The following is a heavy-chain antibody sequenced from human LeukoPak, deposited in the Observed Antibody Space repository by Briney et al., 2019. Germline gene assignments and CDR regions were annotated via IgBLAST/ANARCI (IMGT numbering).Heavy chain of an antibody. CDR2: IKSKTDGGTT. J-gene: IGHJ4*02. D-gene: IGHD3-22*01. Sequence: PGGSLTLSCAASGFTFSNAWMSWVRQAPGEGLEWVGRIKSKTDGGTTDYAAPVKGRFTISRDDSKNTLYLQVNSLKTEDTAVYYCTTKGRTYYYDSSGYYYMDYWGQGTLVTVSS. V-gene: IGHV3-15*01. CDR1: GFTFSNAW. CDR3: TTKGRTYYYDSSGYYYMDY.